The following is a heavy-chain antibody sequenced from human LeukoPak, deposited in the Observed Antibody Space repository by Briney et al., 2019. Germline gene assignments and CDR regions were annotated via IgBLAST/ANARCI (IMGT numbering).Heavy chain of an antibody. D-gene: IGHD3-22*01. J-gene: IGHJ4*02. Sequence: SETLSLTCTVSGGSISSSSHYWGWIRQPPGKGLEWIGSIYHSGSTYYNPSLKSRVTISVDTSKNQFSLKLSSVTAADTAVYYCASAKRADYFDSSAFDYWGQGTRSPSPQ. CDR3: ASAKRADYFDSSAFDY. V-gene: IGHV4-39*07. CDR1: GGSISSSSHY. CDR2: IYHSGST.